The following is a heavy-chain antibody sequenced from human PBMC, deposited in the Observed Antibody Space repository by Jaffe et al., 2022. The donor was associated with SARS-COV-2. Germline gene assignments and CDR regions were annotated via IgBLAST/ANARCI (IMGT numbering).Heavy chain of an antibody. CDR2: ISWNSGSI. V-gene: IGHV3-9*01. D-gene: IGHD3-10*01. J-gene: IGHJ4*02. CDR3: AKDSSPRESFIDY. CDR1: GFTFDDYA. Sequence: EVQLVESGGGLVQPGRSLRLSCAASGFTFDDYAMHWVRQAPGKGLEWVSGISWNSGSIGYADSVKGRFTISRDNAKNSLYLQMNSLRAEDTALYYCAKDSSPRESFIDYWGQGTLVTVSS.